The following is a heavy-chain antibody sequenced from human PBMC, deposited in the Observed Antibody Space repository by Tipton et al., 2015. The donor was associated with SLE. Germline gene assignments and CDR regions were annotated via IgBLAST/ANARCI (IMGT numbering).Heavy chain of an antibody. V-gene: IGHV4-39*07. Sequence: LSLTCTVSGGSISSSSYYWSWIRQPPGKGLEWIGSIYYSGSTYYNPSLKSRVTISVDTSKNQFSLMLSSVTAADTAVYYCARDNFWNRGYYYGGGEDDYYSYMDVWGKGTTVTVSS. CDR1: GGSISSSSYY. CDR2: IYYSGST. CDR3: ARDNFWNRGYYYGGGEDDYYSYMDV. J-gene: IGHJ6*03. D-gene: IGHD3-22*01.